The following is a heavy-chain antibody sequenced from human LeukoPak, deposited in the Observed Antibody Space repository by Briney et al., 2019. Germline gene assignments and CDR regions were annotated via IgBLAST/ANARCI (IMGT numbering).Heavy chain of an antibody. CDR2: LNPNSGNT. CDR1: GYTFTSYD. V-gene: IGHV1-8*03. J-gene: IGHJ4*02. CDR3: AIGWKPFYFDY. D-gene: IGHD1-1*01. Sequence: GASVKVSCKASGYTFTSYDINWVRQASGQGLEWMGWLNPNSGNTAYAQKFQGRVTITRNTSISTAYMELSSLRSDDTAVYYCAIGWKPFYFDYWGQGTLVTVS.